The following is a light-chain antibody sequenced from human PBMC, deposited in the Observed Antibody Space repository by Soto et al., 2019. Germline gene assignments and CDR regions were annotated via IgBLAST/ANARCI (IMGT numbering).Light chain of an antibody. CDR3: LQDNPLPST. V-gene: IGKV3-11*01. CDR2: DAS. J-gene: IGKJ5*01. Sequence: VFKQLPGTPSLARGEMAVVSGLASQSVSSYLPWYQQKPGQAPRLLIYDASNRATGIPARFSGTGSGTEFTLTSSSLQAEDFAGYYCLQDNPLPSTFGRGTRLEIK. CDR1: QSVSSY.